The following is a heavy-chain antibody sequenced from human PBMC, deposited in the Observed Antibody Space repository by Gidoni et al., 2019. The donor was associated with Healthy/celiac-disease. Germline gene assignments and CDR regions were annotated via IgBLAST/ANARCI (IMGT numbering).Heavy chain of an antibody. D-gene: IGHD3-22*01. J-gene: IGHJ4*02. CDR3: ARDWSSLGYYDSSGYFYY. Sequence: EVQLVESGGGLVQPGGSLRLSCAASGFTLSSYSMNWVRQAPGKGLEWVSYISSSSSTIYYADSVKGRFTISRDNAKNSLYLQMNSLRAEDTAVYYCARDWSSLGYYDSSGYFYYWGQGTLVTVSS. V-gene: IGHV3-48*01. CDR1: GFTLSSYS. CDR2: ISSSSSTI.